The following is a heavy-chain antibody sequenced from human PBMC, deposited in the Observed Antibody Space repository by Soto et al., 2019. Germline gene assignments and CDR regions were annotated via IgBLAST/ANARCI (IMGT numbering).Heavy chain of an antibody. V-gene: IGHV3-30-3*01. D-gene: IGHD1-1*01. Sequence: QVQLVESGGGVVQPGRSLRLSCAASGFTFNYHALNWVRQAPGKGLEWVAVISYDGDNKYIAESVKGRFTISRDDSKNTVSLQMNSLRTEGTAMYFCPIGTTTSAFSAMEVWCQGNTVTVSS. J-gene: IGHJ6*02. CDR1: GFTFNYHA. CDR2: ISYDGDNK. CDR3: PIGTTTSAFSAMEV.